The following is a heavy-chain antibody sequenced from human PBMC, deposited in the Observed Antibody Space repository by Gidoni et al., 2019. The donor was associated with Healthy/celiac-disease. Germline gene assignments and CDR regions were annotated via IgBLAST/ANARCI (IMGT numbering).Heavy chain of an antibody. D-gene: IGHD1-26*01. Sequence: QVQLVESGGGVVKPGRSLRLHCAASGFTFSSYGMHWVRQAPGKGLEWVAVISYDGSNKYYADSVKGRFTISRDNSKNTLYLQMNSLRAEDTTVYYCAAGEGATDFDYWGQGTLVTVSS. CDR2: ISYDGSNK. CDR3: AAGEGATDFDY. J-gene: IGHJ4*02. V-gene: IGHV3-30*03. CDR1: GFTFSSYG.